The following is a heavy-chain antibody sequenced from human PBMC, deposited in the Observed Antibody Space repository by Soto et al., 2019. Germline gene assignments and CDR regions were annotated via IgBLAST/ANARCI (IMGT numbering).Heavy chain of an antibody. CDR3: ARGHYGSGDDY. V-gene: IGHV1-8*01. CDR1: GYTFTSHD. Sequence: ASVKVSCKASGYTFTSHDINWMRQATGQGLEWMGWMNPNSGHTNYAQKFQGRVTMTRDTSISTAYMELTNLRSEDTAIYYCARGHYGSGDDYWGQGTLVTVSS. J-gene: IGHJ4*02. D-gene: IGHD4-17*01. CDR2: MNPNSGHT.